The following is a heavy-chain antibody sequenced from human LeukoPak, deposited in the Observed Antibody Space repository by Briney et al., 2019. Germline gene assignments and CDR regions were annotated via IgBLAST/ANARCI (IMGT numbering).Heavy chain of an antibody. CDR3: ARATTVVDPFDY. Sequence: ASVKVSCKASGGTFSSYAISWVRQAPGQGLEWMGIINPSGGSTSYAQKFQGRVTMTRDTSTSTAYLELSSLRSEDTAVYYCARATTVVDPFDYWGQGTLVTVSS. V-gene: IGHV1-46*01. J-gene: IGHJ4*02. D-gene: IGHD4-23*01. CDR2: INPSGGST. CDR1: GGTFSSYA.